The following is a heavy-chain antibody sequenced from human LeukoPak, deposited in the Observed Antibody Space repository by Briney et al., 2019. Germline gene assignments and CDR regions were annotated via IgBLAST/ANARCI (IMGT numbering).Heavy chain of an antibody. D-gene: IGHD3-22*01. J-gene: IGHJ4*02. CDR1: GGSFSGYY. CDR2: INHSGST. CDR3: ARGEPHYYYDSSGYYYP. V-gene: IGHV4-34*01. Sequence: SETLSLTCAVYGGSFSGYYWSWIRQPPGKGLEWIGEINHSGSTNYNPSLKSRVTISVDTSKNQFPLKLSSVTAADTAVYYCARGEPHYYYDSSGYYYPRGQGTLVTVSS.